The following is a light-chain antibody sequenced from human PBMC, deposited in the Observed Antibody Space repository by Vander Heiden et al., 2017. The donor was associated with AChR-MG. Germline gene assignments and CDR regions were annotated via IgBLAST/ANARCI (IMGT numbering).Light chain of an antibody. CDR2: DAS. J-gene: IGKJ1*01. CDR3: QQDGSSPRT. CDR1: QSVRSNY. V-gene: IGKV3D-20*01. Sequence: EIVLTQSPGNLSLSPGERATLSCGASQSVRSNYLAWYQRKPGLAPRLLIYDASSRATGIPDRFSGSGSGTDFALTISRLEPEDFAVYYCQQDGSSPRTFGQGTKVEIK.